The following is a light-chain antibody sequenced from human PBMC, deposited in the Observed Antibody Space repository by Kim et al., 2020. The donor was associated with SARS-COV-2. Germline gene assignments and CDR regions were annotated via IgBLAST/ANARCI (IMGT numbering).Light chain of an antibody. V-gene: IGLV3-21*04. CDR3: QVRDTNSDHPV. CDR2: YDS. J-gene: IGLJ3*02. CDR1: NIGSNS. Sequence: PGKTASITCGGNNIGSNSVHWYQQRPGQAPVLVIYYDSDRPSGIPERFSGSNSGNTATLTISRVEAGDEADYYCQVRDTNSDHPVFGGGTKLTVL.